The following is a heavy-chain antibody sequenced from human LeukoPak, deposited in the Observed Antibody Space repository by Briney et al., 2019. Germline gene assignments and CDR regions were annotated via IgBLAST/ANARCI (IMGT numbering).Heavy chain of an antibody. J-gene: IGHJ4*02. V-gene: IGHV3-23*01. CDR3: ANQLYGGNSFDY. CDR1: GFTFSSYG. CDR2: ISGSGGST. D-gene: IGHD4-23*01. Sequence: GGSLRLSCAASGFTFSSYGMSWVRQAPGKGLEWVSAISGSGGSTYYADSVKGRFTISRDNSKNTLYLQMNSLRAEDTAVYYCANQLYGGNSFDYWGQGTLVTVSS.